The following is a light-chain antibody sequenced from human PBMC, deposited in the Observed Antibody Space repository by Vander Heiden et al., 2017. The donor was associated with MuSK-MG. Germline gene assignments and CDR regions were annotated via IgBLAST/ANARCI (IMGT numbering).Light chain of an antibody. CDR2: AAS. CDR1: QSISSS. J-gene: IGKJ1*01. CDR3: QQSDSVLRT. V-gene: IGKV1-39*01. Sequence: DIQMTQSPSSLSASVGDRVTITCRASQSISSSLNWYQQKPGKAPKLLTYAASTLQSGVPSRFSGSGSGTDFTLTIRRLQPADFATSSCQQSDSVLRTFGQGTKVEIK.